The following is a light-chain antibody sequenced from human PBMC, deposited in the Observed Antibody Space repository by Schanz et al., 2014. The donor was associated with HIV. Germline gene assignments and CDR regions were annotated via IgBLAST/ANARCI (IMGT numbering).Light chain of an antibody. CDR3: SSYAGTKNLWL. CDR2: EVN. J-gene: IGLJ3*02. V-gene: IGLV2-8*01. Sequence: QSALTQPPSASGSPGQSVTISCTGTSNDVGDYNYVSWYQQHPGKAPKIMIYEVNKRPSGVPDRFSGSKSGNTASLTVSGLQAEDEADYYCSSYAGTKNLWLFGGGTKLTVL. CDR1: SNDVGDYNY.